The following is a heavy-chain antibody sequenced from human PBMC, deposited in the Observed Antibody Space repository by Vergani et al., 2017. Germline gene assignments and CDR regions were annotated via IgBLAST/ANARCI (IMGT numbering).Heavy chain of an antibody. V-gene: IGHV4-38-2*01. J-gene: IGHJ4*02. CDR3: ARFDDDRRVAGTPQHFDY. D-gene: IGHD6-19*01. CDR1: DFISNGHY. Sequence: QVQLQESGPGLVKPSETLSLICDVFDFISNGHYWGWIRQSPEKGLEWIGSLYASGSTYYSPSLKSRVAISGDTSKNQFSLKLSSVTAADTAVYYCARFDDDRRVAGTPQHFDYWGQGTLVTVSS. CDR2: LYASGST.